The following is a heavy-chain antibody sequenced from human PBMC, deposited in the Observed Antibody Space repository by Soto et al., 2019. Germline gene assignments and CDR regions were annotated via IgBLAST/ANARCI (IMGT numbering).Heavy chain of an antibody. Sequence: ASVKVSCKASGYTFTSYDINWVRQATGQGLEWMGWMNPNSGNTGYAQKFQGRVTMTRNTSISTAYMELSSLRSEDTAVYYCAGSYYYDSSGYSYDAFDIWGQGTMVTVSS. J-gene: IGHJ3*02. CDR2: MNPNSGNT. V-gene: IGHV1-8*01. D-gene: IGHD3-22*01. CDR1: GYTFTSYD. CDR3: AGSYYYDSSGYSYDAFDI.